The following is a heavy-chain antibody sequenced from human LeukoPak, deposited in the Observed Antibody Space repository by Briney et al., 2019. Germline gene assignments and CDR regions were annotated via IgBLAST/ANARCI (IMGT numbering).Heavy chain of an antibody. CDR1: GFIFGDYA. CDR2: IRSRAYSTTP. V-gene: IGHV3-49*04. Sequence: GGSLRLSCTASGFIFGDYAMSWVRQAPGKGLEWVGFIRSRAYSTTPAYAAAVKGRFVRSRDGSHSIAYLELTSLQVEDTAGDYCTRGDGHPVTTSQYAFWGQGTLVTVPS. D-gene: IGHD4-17*01. J-gene: IGHJ1*01. CDR3: TRGDGHPVTTSQYAF.